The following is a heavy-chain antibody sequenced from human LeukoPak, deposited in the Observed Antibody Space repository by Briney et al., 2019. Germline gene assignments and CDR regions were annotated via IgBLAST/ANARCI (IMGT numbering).Heavy chain of an antibody. J-gene: IGHJ4*02. V-gene: IGHV4-4*07. CDR1: GGSISSYY. CDR3: ARDRYCSSTSCYPFDY. Sequence: SETLSLTCTVSGGSISSYYWSWIRQPAGKGLEWIGRIYTSGSTNYNPSLKSRVTMSVDTSKNQFSLKLSSVTAADTAVYYCARDRYCSSTSCYPFDYWGQGTLVTVSS. CDR2: IYTSGST. D-gene: IGHD2-2*01.